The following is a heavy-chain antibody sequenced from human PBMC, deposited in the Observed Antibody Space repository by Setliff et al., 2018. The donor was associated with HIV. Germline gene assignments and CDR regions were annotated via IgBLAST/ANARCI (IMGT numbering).Heavy chain of an antibody. V-gene: IGHV1-8*02. CDR3: TRGRHSQTSGAIKFAF. D-gene: IGHD3-10*01. CDR2: MNPKSSNS. J-gene: IGHJ5*01. Sequence: RASVKVSCKTSGYTFINYDINWVRQATGQGLEWMGWMNPKSSNSGYAKDFQGRVNMTLDTSISTAYMELSSLTSEDTAVYYCTRGRHSQTSGAIKFAFWGQGSLVTVSS. CDR1: GYTFINYD.